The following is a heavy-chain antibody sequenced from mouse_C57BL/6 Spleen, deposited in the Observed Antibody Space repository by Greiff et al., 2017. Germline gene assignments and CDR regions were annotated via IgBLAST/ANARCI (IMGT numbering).Heavy chain of an antibody. J-gene: IGHJ3*01. CDR2: IDPETGGT. V-gene: IGHV1-15*01. Sequence: QVQLKQSGAELVRPGASVTLSCKASGYTFTDYEMHWVKQTPVHGLEWIGAIDPETGGTAYNQKFKGKAILTADKSSSTAYMELRSLTSEDSAVYYCTRRYCGSSYQFAYWGQGTLVTVSA. CDR1: GYTFTDYE. CDR3: TRRYCGSSYQFAY. D-gene: IGHD1-1*01.